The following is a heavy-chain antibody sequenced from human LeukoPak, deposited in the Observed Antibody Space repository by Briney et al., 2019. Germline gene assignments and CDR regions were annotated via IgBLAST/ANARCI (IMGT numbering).Heavy chain of an antibody. CDR3: ARDLEGASHFDY. J-gene: IGHJ4*02. Sequence: KAGGSLRLSCAASGFSFRSHGMNWVRQAPGKGLEWVSSISSSSNYIYYADSVKGRFTISRDNAKNSLYLQMNSLRAEDTAVYYCARDLEGASHFDYWGQGTLVTVSA. CDR2: ISSSSNYI. V-gene: IGHV3-21*01. D-gene: IGHD3-16*01. CDR1: GFSFRSHG.